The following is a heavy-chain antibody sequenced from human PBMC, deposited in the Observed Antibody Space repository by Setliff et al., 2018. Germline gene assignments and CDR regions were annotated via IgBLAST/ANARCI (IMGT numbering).Heavy chain of an antibody. Sequence: ASVKVSCKASGYTFISYALHWVRQAPGQRLQWMGWINPASGNTKYSQEFQGRVTITRDTSATTVYMELSSLRSDDVAVYYCARKGPNSSSHVFGYWGQGTLVTVSS. CDR3: ARKGPNSSSHVFGY. J-gene: IGHJ4*02. CDR2: INPASGNT. CDR1: GYTFISYA. V-gene: IGHV1-3*03. D-gene: IGHD3-16*01.